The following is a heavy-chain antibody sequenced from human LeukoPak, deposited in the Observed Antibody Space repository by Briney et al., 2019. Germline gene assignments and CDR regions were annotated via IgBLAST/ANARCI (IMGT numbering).Heavy chain of an antibody. J-gene: IGHJ4*02. CDR2: ISSSSSYI. CDR1: GFTFSSYS. CDR3: ARGPPSDILTGYYMYYFDY. Sequence: GGSLRLSCAASGFTFSSYSMNWVRQAPGKGLEWVSSISSSSSYIYYADSVKGRFTISRDNAKNSLYLQMNSLRAEDTAVYYCARGPPSDILTGYYMYYFDYWGQGTLVTVSS. D-gene: IGHD3-9*01. V-gene: IGHV3-21*01.